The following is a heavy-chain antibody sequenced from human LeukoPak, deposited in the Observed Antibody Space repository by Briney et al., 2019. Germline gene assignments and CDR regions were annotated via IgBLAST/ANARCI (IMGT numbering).Heavy chain of an antibody. J-gene: IGHJ5*02. V-gene: IGHV3-9*01. CDR1: GFTFDDYA. Sequence: GGSLRLSCTASGFTFDDYAMHWVRQAPGKGLEWVSGVSWSSATIGYADSVKGRFTISRDNAKNSLYLQMNSLRAEDTALYYCARAQRGYSYGYSFDPWGQGTLVTVSS. D-gene: IGHD5-18*01. CDR2: VSWSSATI. CDR3: ARAQRGYSYGYSFDP.